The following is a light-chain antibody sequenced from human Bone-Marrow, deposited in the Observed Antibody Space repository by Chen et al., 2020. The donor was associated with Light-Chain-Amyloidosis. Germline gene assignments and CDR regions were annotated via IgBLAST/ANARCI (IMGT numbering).Light chain of an antibody. V-gene: IGKV3-20*01. CDR1: QTISSNY. CDR2: GSS. Sequence: EIVLTQSPGTLSLSPGEGANLSCRASQTISSNYLTWYQQKFGQAPRLLIYGSSSRATGIPDRFTGSGSVTDFTLTINRLEPEDFAMYYCQQYGTPPLTFGGGTKVEIK. CDR3: QQYGTPPLT. J-gene: IGKJ4*01.